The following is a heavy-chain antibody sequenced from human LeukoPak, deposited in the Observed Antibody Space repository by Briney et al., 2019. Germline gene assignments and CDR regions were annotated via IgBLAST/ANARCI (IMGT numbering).Heavy chain of an antibody. CDR3: ARDLGLYDYGGNIDY. J-gene: IGHJ4*02. CDR1: GLNFSTYS. Sequence: GGSLRLSCAASGLNFSTYSMNWVRQAPGKGLEWVSYISGSSRTMYYADSVKGRFTISRDNVKKSLYLQMNSLRAEDTAVYYCARDLGLYDYGGNIDYWGQGTLVTVSS. V-gene: IGHV3-48*04. D-gene: IGHD4-23*01. CDR2: ISGSSRTM.